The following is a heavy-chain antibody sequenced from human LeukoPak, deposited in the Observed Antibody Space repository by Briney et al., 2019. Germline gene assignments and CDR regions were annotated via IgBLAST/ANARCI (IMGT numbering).Heavy chain of an antibody. Sequence: SQTLSLTCAISGDSVSSNGAAWDWIRQSPSRGLEWLGRTYYRSQQWYSDYAPSVKGRITINADTSQNQFSLHLNSVTPEDTAVYYCGGETDFGVVTNWGQGTLVTVSS. J-gene: IGHJ4*02. V-gene: IGHV6-1*01. CDR1: GDSVSSNGAA. D-gene: IGHD3-3*01. CDR2: TYYRSQQWYS. CDR3: GGETDFGVVTN.